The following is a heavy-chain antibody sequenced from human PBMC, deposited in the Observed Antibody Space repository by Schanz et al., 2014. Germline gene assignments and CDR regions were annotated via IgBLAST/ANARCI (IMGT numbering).Heavy chain of an antibody. CDR1: GFTFSSYG. Sequence: QVQLVESGGGVVQPGGSPRLSCAASGFTFSSYGMHWVRQAPGKGLEWVAFIRDDGSNKYYADSVKGRFTISRDNSKNTLYVQMNSLRAEDTAVYYCATRSYSYLDYWGQGTLVTVSS. D-gene: IGHD4-4*01. CDR2: IRDDGSNK. CDR3: ATRSYSYLDY. V-gene: IGHV3-30*02. J-gene: IGHJ4*02.